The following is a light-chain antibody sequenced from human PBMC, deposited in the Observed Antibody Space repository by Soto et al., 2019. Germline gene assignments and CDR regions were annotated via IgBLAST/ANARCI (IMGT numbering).Light chain of an antibody. J-gene: IGKJ3*01. V-gene: IGKV3-20*01. CDR2: GTS. CDR1: QSIASSY. Sequence: PGDRATLSCRASQSIASSYLAWYQQRPGQAPRLLIYGTSSRATGIPDRFSGSGSGTDFILTISRLEPEDFAVFYCQHYGSSPPFTFGPGTKVDIK. CDR3: QHYGSSPPFT.